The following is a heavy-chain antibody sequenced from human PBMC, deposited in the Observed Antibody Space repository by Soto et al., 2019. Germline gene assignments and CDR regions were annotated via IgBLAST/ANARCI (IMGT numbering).Heavy chain of an antibody. Sequence: QVQLVQSGAEVKKPGSSVKVSCKASGGTFSSYAISWVRQAPGQGLEWMGGISPIFGTANYAQKFQGRVTITADESTSTAYMELSSLRSEDTAVYYCARGSHDYGDYVLGDFDYWGQGTLVTVSS. CDR3: ARGSHDYGDYVLGDFDY. CDR1: GGTFSSYA. V-gene: IGHV1-69*01. CDR2: ISPIFGTA. J-gene: IGHJ4*02. D-gene: IGHD4-17*01.